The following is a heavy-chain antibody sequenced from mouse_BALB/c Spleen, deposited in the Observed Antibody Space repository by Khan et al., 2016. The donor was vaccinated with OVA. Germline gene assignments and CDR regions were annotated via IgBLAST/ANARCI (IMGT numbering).Heavy chain of an antibody. J-gene: IGHJ2*01. V-gene: IGHV4-1*02. CDR3: TRLYYYGNSDY. CDR1: GFDFSRYW. D-gene: IGHD1-1*01. CDR2: INPDSSTI. Sequence: EVKLLESGGGLVQPGGSLKLSCAATGFDFSRYWMSWVRQAPGKGLEWIGEINPDSSTINYTPSLKDKFIISRDNAKNTLYLQMSKVRSEDTALYYCTRLYYYGNSDYWGQGTTLTVSS.